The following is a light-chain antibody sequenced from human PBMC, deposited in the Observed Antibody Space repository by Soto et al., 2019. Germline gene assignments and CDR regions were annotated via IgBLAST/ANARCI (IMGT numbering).Light chain of an antibody. CDR3: QQYNTFWT. Sequence: DIQMTQSPSTLSAFVGDRVTITCRASQTISSWLAWYQQKPGKAPKLLIYDVSSLKSGVPSRFSGSGSGTEFTLTISSLQPDDFATYYCQQYNTFWTFGQGTKVDTK. V-gene: IGKV1-5*01. J-gene: IGKJ1*01. CDR1: QTISSW. CDR2: DVS.